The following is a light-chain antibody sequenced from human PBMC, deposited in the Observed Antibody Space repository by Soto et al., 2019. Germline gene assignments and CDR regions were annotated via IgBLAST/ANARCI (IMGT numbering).Light chain of an antibody. Sequence: QSLLIQASSMSGTPGQRVTISCSGSSSNIGSNTVNWYQQLPGTAPKLLIYSNNQRPSGVPDRFSGSKSGTSASLAISGLQSEDEADYYCAAWDDSLNGYVFGTGTKLTVL. CDR3: AAWDDSLNGYV. CDR2: SNN. V-gene: IGLV1-44*01. J-gene: IGLJ1*01. CDR1: SSNIGSNT.